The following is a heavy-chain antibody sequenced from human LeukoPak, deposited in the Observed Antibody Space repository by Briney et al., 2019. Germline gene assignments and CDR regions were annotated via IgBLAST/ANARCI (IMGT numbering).Heavy chain of an antibody. CDR3: ARVSSSGGYYSYDTFNI. J-gene: IGHJ3*02. D-gene: IGHD3-22*01. CDR2: INPNTGTT. V-gene: IGHV1-2*06. Sequence: ASVKVSCKDSGYTFTDYYMHWVRQAPGQGLEWMGRINPNTGTTNYAQKFQGRVTMTRDTSINTAYMELSSLRSDDTAVYYCARVSSSGGYYSYDTFNIWGQGTMATVSS. CDR1: GYTFTDYY.